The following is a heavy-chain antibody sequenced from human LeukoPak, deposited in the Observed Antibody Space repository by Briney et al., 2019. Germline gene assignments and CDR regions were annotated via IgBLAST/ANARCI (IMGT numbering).Heavy chain of an antibody. CDR1: GGSFSGYY. J-gene: IGHJ4*02. CDR3: ARGRYDFWSGYYRPFDY. Sequence: ASETLSLTCAVYGGSFSGYYWSWIRQPPGKGLEWIGEINHSGSTNYNPSLKSRVTISVDTSKNQFSLKLSSVTAADTAVYYCARGRYDFWSGYYRPFDYWGQGTLVTVSS. CDR2: INHSGST. D-gene: IGHD3-3*01. V-gene: IGHV4-34*01.